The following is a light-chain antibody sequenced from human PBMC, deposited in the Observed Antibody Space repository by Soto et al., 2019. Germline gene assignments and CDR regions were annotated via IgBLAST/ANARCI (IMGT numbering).Light chain of an antibody. J-gene: IGLJ1*01. V-gene: IGLV1-44*01. CDR2: RNN. CDR3: ASWDDGLTGYV. Sequence: QSVLTKPPSASGTPGQRVTISCLGSNSNIGGNTVNWYQQLPGTAPKPLIYRNNQRPSGVPDRFSGSKSGTSASLAISGLQSDDESDYYCASWDDGLTGYVFGTGTKVTVL. CDR1: NSNIGGNT.